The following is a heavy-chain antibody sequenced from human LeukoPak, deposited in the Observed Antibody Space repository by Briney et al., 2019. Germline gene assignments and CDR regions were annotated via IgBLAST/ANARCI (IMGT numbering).Heavy chain of an antibody. Sequence: SETLSLTCAVYGGSFSGYYWSWIRQPPGKGPEWIGEINHSGSTNYNPSLKSRVTISVDTSKNQFSLKLSSVTAADTAVYYCARLRDGYVDYWGQGTLVTVSS. CDR1: GGSFSGYY. V-gene: IGHV4-34*01. J-gene: IGHJ4*02. CDR2: INHSGST. CDR3: ARLRDGYVDY. D-gene: IGHD2-21*01.